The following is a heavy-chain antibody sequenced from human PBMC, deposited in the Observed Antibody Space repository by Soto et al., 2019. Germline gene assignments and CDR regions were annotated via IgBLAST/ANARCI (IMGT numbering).Heavy chain of an antibody. V-gene: IGHV4-61*01. D-gene: IGHD4-4*01. CDR1: GGSVSSGSYY. Sequence: SETLSLACTVSGGSVSSGSYYWSWIRQPPGKGLEWIGYIYYSGSTNYNPSLKSRVTISVDTSKNQFSLKLSSVTAADTAVYYCARLPGDTTVTTSYYYYYGMDVWGQGTTVT. CDR3: ARLPGDTTVTTSYYYYYGMDV. CDR2: IYYSGST. J-gene: IGHJ6*02.